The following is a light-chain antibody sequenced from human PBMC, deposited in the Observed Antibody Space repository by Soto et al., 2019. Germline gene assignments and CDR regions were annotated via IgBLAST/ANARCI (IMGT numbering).Light chain of an antibody. CDR1: QSVTSY. J-gene: IGKJ4*01. CDR3: QQRSIWPPA. V-gene: IGKV3-11*01. CDR2: DAS. Sequence: EIVLTQSPATLSLSPGERATLSCRASQSVTSYLAWYQQRPGQAPMLLIHDASKRATGIPARFSGSGSGTAFTLTISSLEPDYFAVYYCQQRSIWPPAFGGGTKVEIK.